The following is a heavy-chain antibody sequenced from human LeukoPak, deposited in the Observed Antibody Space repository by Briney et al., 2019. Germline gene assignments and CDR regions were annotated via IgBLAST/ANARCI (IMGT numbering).Heavy chain of an antibody. Sequence: ASVKVSCKASGYTFTSYGISWVRQAPGQELEWMGWISAYNGNTNYAQKLQGRVTMTTDTSTSTAYIELRSLRSDDTAVYYCASLGDYGDYSEDYYYMDVWGKGTTVTVSS. D-gene: IGHD4-17*01. CDR2: ISAYNGNT. CDR3: ASLGDYGDYSEDYYYMDV. J-gene: IGHJ6*03. V-gene: IGHV1-18*01. CDR1: GYTFTSYG.